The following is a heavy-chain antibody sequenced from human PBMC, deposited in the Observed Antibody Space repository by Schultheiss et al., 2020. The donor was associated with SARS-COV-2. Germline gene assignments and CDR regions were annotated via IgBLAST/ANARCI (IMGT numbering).Heavy chain of an antibody. V-gene: IGHV4-39*01. CDR3: ARRSGSYSY. Sequence: SETLSLTCTVSGGSISSSSYYWGWIRQPPGKGLEWIGEIDRIGRTEYSPSLKSRLTISIDTSKNQFSLKLSSVTAADTAVYYCARRSGSYSYWGQGTLVTVSS. D-gene: IGHD1-26*01. J-gene: IGHJ4*02. CDR1: GGSISSSSYY. CDR2: IDRIGRT.